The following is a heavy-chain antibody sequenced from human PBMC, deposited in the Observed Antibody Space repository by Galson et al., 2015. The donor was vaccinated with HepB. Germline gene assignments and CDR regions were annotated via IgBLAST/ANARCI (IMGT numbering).Heavy chain of an antibody. J-gene: IGHJ4*02. CDR1: GFTFSSYG. D-gene: IGHD4-17*01. CDR3: AKADYGDYEFDY. V-gene: IGHV3-30*18. CDR2: ISYDGSNK. Sequence: SLRLSCAASGFTFSSYGMHWVRQAPGKGLEWVAVISYDGSNKYYADSVKGRFTISRDNSKNTLYLQMNSLRAEDTAVYYCAKADYGDYEFDYWGQGTLVTVSS.